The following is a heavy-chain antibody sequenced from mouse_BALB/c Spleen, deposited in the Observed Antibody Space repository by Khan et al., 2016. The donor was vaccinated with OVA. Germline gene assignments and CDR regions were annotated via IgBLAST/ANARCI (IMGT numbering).Heavy chain of an antibody. V-gene: IGHV3-2*02. J-gene: IGHJ4*01. Sequence: EVKLEEAGPGLVKPSQSLSLTCTVTGYSITSDYAWNWVRQFPGHKLEWMGYITNTGSTGYKSSLKSRISITRDTSENQFFLQLNSVTTEDTATYYCARQGDYNYDYIMDYWGQGTSVTVSS. CDR1: GYSITSDYA. CDR3: ARQGDYNYDYIMDY. CDR2: ITNTGST. D-gene: IGHD2-12*01.